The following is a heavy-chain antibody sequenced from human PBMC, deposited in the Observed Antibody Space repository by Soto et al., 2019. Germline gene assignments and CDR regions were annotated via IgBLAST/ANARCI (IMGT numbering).Heavy chain of an antibody. CDR3: AREDIVVVVAATDYYGMDV. CDR1: GGTFSSYT. Sequence: QVQLVQSGAEVKKPGSSVKVSCKASGGTFSSYTISWVRQAPGQGLEWMGRIIPILGIANYAQKFQGRVTITADKSTSTAYMELSSLRSEDTAVYYCAREDIVVVVAATDYYGMDVWGQGTTVTVSS. CDR2: IIPILGIA. D-gene: IGHD2-15*01. V-gene: IGHV1-69*08. J-gene: IGHJ6*02.